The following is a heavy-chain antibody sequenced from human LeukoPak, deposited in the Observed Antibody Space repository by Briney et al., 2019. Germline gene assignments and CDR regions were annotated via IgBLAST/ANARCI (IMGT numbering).Heavy chain of an antibody. J-gene: IGHJ4*02. Sequence: PGGSLRLSCAASGFTFDDHAMHWVRQAPGKGLEWVSGISWNSGSIGYADSVKGRFTISRDNAKNSLYLQMNSLRAEDTALYYCAKSDGVVPAAILLDYWGQGTLVTVSS. D-gene: IGHD2-2*02. CDR2: ISWNSGSI. CDR1: GFTFDDHA. V-gene: IGHV3-9*01. CDR3: AKSDGVVPAAILLDY.